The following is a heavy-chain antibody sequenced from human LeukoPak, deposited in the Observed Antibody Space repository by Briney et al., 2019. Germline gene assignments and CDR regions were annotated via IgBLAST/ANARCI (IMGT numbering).Heavy chain of an antibody. CDR3: ARGPISLWFGDYYFDY. Sequence: ASVKVSCKASGYTFTSYGISWVRQAPGQGLEWMGWISAYNGNTNYAQKLQGRVTMTTDTSTGTAYMELRSLRSDDTAVYYCARGPISLWFGDYYFDYWGQGTLVTVSS. D-gene: IGHD3-10*01. V-gene: IGHV1-18*01. J-gene: IGHJ4*02. CDR1: GYTFTSYG. CDR2: ISAYNGNT.